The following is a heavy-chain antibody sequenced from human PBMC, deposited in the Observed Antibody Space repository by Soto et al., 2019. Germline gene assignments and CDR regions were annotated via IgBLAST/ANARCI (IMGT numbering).Heavy chain of an antibody. D-gene: IGHD2-21*02. Sequence: SETLSLTCTVSGGSISSSSYYWGWIRQPPGKGLEWIGSTYYSGSTYYNPSLRSRVTISVDTSKNQFSLKLSSVTAADTAVYYCARVNCGGDCSHWVDYYYYYGMDVWGQGTTVTVSS. CDR2: TYYSGST. CDR3: ARVNCGGDCSHWVDYYYYYGMDV. CDR1: GGSISSSSYY. V-gene: IGHV4-39*07. J-gene: IGHJ6*02.